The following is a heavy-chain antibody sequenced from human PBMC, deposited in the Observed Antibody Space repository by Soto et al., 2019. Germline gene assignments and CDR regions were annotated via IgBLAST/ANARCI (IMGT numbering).Heavy chain of an antibody. Sequence: ASVKVSCKASGYTFASYAMHWVRQAPGQRLEWMGWINASNGNTKYSQKFQGRVTITRDTSASTAYMELSSLRSEDTAVYYCARGRIVATSIYYGMDVWGQGTTVTVSS. J-gene: IGHJ6*02. CDR3: ARGRIVATSIYYGMDV. CDR2: INASNGNT. CDR1: GYTFASYA. D-gene: IGHD5-12*01. V-gene: IGHV1-3*01.